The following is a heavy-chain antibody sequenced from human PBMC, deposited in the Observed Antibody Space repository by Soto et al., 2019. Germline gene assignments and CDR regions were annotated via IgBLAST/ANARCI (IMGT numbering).Heavy chain of an antibody. J-gene: IGHJ4*02. CDR2: IYYSGST. V-gene: IGHV4-59*01. CDR1: GGSINTYY. Sequence: LSLTCIVSGGSINTYYWSWIRQPPGRGLEWIGYIYYSGSTYYNPSLKSRVTMSVDTSKNHLSLNLSSVTAADTAVYYCARGVLWNGYPVYFDCWGQGTLVTVSS. CDR3: ARGVLWNGYPVYFDC. D-gene: IGHD3-3*01.